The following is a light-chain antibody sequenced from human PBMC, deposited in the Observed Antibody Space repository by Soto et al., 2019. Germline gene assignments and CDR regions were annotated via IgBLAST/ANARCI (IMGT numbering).Light chain of an antibody. J-gene: IGLJ1*01. V-gene: IGLV2-8*01. CDR3: SSYAGGYNPS. Sequence: QSVLTQPPSASGSPGQSVTISCTGTSSDVGGHNYVSWYQQHPGKAPKLMIYEVTKRPSGVPDRFSGSKSGNTASLTVSGLHAEEEAYYYCSSYAGGYNPSFGTGTKVTVL. CDR1: SSDVGGHNY. CDR2: EVT.